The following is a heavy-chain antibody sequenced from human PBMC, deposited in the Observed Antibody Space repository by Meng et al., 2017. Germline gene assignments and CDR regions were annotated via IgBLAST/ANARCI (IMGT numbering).Heavy chain of an antibody. CDR2: INHSGST. J-gene: IGHJ4*02. CDR1: GVSFSGYY. CDR3: ARGSITMVRGVIISPFDY. V-gene: IGHV4-34*01. D-gene: IGHD3-10*01. Sequence: GSLRLSCAVYGVSFSGYYWSWIRQPPGKGLEWIGEINHSGSTNYNPSLKSRVTISVDTSKNQFSLKLSSVTAADTAVYYCARGSITMVRGVIISPFDYWGQGTLVTVSS.